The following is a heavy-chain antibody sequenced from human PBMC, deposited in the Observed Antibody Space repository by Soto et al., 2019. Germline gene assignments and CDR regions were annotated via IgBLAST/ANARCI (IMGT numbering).Heavy chain of an antibody. D-gene: IGHD3-10*01. CDR3: AKDRGPRRQGLTDPFDY. CDR2: ISYDGTKT. J-gene: IGHJ4*02. Sequence: QVQLVESGGGVVQPGRSLRVSCAASGFTFSINAMHWVRQTPRTGLEWVAVISYDGTKTYYADSVKGRFTISRDNSKNTVYLQMNSLRDEDTAVNYCAKDRGPRRQGLTDPFDYWGQGTLVTVSP. V-gene: IGHV3-30*18. CDR1: GFTFSINA.